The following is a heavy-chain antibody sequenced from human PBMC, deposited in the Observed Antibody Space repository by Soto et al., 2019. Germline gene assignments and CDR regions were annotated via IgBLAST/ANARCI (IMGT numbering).Heavy chain of an antibody. Sequence: PGESMKISCKGSGYSFTSYWISWVRQMPGKGLEWMGRIDPSDSYTNYSPSFQGHVTISADKSISTAYLQWSSLKASDTAMYYCARRGPNLYYYYGMDVWGRGTTVTVSS. CDR1: GYSFTSYW. V-gene: IGHV5-10-1*01. J-gene: IGHJ6*02. CDR2: IDPSDSYT. CDR3: ARRGPNLYYYYGMDV.